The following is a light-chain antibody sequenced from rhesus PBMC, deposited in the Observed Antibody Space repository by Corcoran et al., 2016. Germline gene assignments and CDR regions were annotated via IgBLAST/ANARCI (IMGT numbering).Light chain of an antibody. CDR3: MQALRSPYS. CDR1: QSLVYSDGKTY. CDR2: LVS. J-gene: IGKJ2*01. Sequence: DIVMIQTPLSLPVTLGEPASISCRSSQSLVYSDGKTYLYWYLQKPGQSPQLLMYLVSRRACGIPDKFRGSGSGTDFTLKISRVEAEDVGVYYCMQALRSPYSFGQGTKVEIK. V-gene: IGKV2-82*02.